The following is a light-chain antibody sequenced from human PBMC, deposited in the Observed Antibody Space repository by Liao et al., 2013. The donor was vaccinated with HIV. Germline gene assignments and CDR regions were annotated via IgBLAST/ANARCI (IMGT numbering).Light chain of an antibody. CDR3: QAWDTFVV. Sequence: SYELTQPPSVSVSPGQTASITCSGDKLGDKYACWYQQKPGQSPVLVIYQDSKRPSGIPERFSGSYSGNTATLTISGTQAMDEADFYCQAWDTFVVFGGGTKLTVL. J-gene: IGLJ2*01. V-gene: IGLV3-1*01. CDR2: QDS. CDR1: KLGDKY.